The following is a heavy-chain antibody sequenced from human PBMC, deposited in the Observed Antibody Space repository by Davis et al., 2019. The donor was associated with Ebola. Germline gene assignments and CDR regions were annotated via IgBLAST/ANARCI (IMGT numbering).Heavy chain of an antibody. CDR1: GGSISSGGYY. CDR3: ARGSGYYGHFDY. CDR2: IYYSGST. D-gene: IGHD3-22*01. J-gene: IGHJ4*02. Sequence: PSETLSLTCTVSGGSISSGGYYWSWIRQHPGKGLEWIGYIYYSGSTYYNPSLKSRVTISVDTSKNQFSLKLSSVTAADTAVYYCARGSGYYGHFDYWGQGTLVTVSS. V-gene: IGHV4-31*03.